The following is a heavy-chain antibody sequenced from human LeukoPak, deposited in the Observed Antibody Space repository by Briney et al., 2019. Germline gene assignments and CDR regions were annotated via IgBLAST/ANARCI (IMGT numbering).Heavy chain of an antibody. Sequence: SETLSLTCTVSGGSISSYYWSWIRQPPGKGLEWIGYIYYSGSTNYNPSLNSRVTISVDTSKNQFSLKLTTVTAADMPVYYSVSTNCNPSLKSRVPISVDTSKNQFSLKLSSVTAADTAVYYWAREGDYDFWSGYQNWFDPWGQGTLVTVSS. V-gene: IGHV4-59*01. CDR3: VSTNCNPSLKSRVPISVDTSKNQFSLKLSSVTAADTAVYYWAREGDYDFWSGYQNWFDP. CDR1: GGSISSYY. CDR2: IYYSGST. D-gene: IGHD3-10*01. J-gene: IGHJ5*02.